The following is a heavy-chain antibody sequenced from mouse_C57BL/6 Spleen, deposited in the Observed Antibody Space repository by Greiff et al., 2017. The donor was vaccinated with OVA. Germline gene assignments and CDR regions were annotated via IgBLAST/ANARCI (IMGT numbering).Heavy chain of an antibody. J-gene: IGHJ2*01. CDR2: INPGSGGT. CDR3: ARSGPPNYFDY. D-gene: IGHD3-1*01. V-gene: IGHV1-54*01. CDR1: GYAFTNYL. Sequence: VQLLQSGAELVRPGTSVKVSCKASGYAFTNYLIEWVKQRPGQGLEWIGVINPGSGGTNYNEKFKGKATLTADKSSSTAYMQLSSLTSEDSAVYFCARSGPPNYFDYWGQGTTLTVSS.